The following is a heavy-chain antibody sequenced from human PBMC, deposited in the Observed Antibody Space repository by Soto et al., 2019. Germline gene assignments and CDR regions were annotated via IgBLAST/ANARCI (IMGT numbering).Heavy chain of an antibody. Sequence: QVQLQESGPGLVKPSQTLSLTCAVSGGSINSGGYYWNWIRQHPVKGLEWIGYIYYSGSTYYTPSLKRRVTLSLATSKNQFSLKLSSVTAADTAVYYCARDVVVTAIRPGAFDIWGQGTLVTVSS. CDR3: ARDVVVTAIRPGAFDI. V-gene: IGHV4-31*11. CDR1: GGSINSGGYY. J-gene: IGHJ3*02. CDR2: IYYSGST. D-gene: IGHD2-21*02.